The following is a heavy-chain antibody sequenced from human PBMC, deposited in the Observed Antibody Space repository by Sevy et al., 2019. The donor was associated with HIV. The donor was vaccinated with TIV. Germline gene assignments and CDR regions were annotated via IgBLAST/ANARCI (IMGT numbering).Heavy chain of an antibody. J-gene: IGHJ3*02. V-gene: IGHV3-21*01. CDR3: ARGEVDIVATRTDDAFDI. CDR1: GFTFSSYW. D-gene: IGHD5-12*01. Sequence: GGSLRLSCAASGFTFSSYWMSWVRQAPGKGLEWVSSISSSSYIYYADSVKGRFTISRDNAKNSLYLQMNSLRAEDTAVYYCARGEVDIVATRTDDAFDIWGQGTMVTVSS. CDR2: ISSSSYI.